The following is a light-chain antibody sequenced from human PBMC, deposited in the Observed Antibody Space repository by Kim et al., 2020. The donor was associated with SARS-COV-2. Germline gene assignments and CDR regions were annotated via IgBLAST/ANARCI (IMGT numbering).Light chain of an antibody. V-gene: IGKV3-20*01. CDR1: QSVANSH. Sequence: EIVLARSPGTLSLSPGDRATLSCRASQSVANSHLAWYQQRPGQAPRLLIYGSSTRATDIPDRFSGSGSGTDFTLTITRLEPEDFAMYYCHQYGSSPRTFGQGTKVDIK. CDR3: HQYGSSPRT. J-gene: IGKJ1*01. CDR2: GSS.